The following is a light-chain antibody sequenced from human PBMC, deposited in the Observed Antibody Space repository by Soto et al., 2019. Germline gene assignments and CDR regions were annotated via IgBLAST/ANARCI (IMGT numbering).Light chain of an antibody. J-gene: IGKJ5*01. CDR3: QQYGSSPIT. CDR1: QSVISTY. V-gene: IGKV3-20*01. CDR2: GAS. Sequence: DIMLPQSPGTLSLSPGESAPLSCRARQSVISTYLAWYQQKPGQAPRLLIYGASSRATGIPDRFSGSGSGTDFTLTISRLEPEEFAVYYCQQYGSSPITFGQGTRLDIK.